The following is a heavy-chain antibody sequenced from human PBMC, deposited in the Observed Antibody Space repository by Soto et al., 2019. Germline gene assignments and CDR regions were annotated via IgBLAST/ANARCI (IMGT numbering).Heavy chain of an antibody. D-gene: IGHD3-22*01. Sequence: QVQLVESGGGVVQPGRSLRLSCAASGFTFSSYGMHWVRQAPGKGLEWVAVIWYDGSNKYYADSVKGRFTISRDNSKHTLYLQMNSLRAEDTAVYYCARERRSNYYDSSGYYLDAFDIWGQGTMVTGSS. CDR2: IWYDGSNK. V-gene: IGHV3-33*01. CDR1: GFTFSSYG. J-gene: IGHJ3*02. CDR3: ARERRSNYYDSSGYYLDAFDI.